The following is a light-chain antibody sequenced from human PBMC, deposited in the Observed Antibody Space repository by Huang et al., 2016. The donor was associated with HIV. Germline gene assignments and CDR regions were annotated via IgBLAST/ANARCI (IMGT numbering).Light chain of an antibody. Sequence: DIQMTQSPSSLSASVGDRLTITCRASQSIDRYLNWYRQKPGNAPKLLIYTASSLQSGVPSMFSGSGSGTDFTLTISSLQPEDFAIYYCQQTYSTPHTFGQGTKVEIK. CDR2: TAS. CDR3: QQTYSTPHT. CDR1: QSIDRY. J-gene: IGKJ1*01. V-gene: IGKV1-39*01.